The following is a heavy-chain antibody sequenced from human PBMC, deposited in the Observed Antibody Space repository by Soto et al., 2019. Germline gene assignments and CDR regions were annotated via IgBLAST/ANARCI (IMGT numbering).Heavy chain of an antibody. CDR3: ARVEGSAARPGD. CDR1: GYTFTTYY. J-gene: IGHJ4*02. CDR2: ISPRDGGT. V-gene: IGHV1-46*01. Sequence: QVQMVQSGAEVRQPGASVRVSCKTSGYTFTTYYVHWVRQAPGQGLEWMGRISPRDGGTVYAQKLKGRVTMTSDTSTITVYMDLSSLRSEDTAVYYCARVEGSAARPGDWGQGTLVAVSS. D-gene: IGHD6-6*01.